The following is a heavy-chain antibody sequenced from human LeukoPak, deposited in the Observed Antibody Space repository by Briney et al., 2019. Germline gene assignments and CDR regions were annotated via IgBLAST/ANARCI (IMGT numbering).Heavy chain of an antibody. CDR1: GGSFSGYY. CDR2: INHSGST. CDR3: ARDGYSGLYNWFDP. J-gene: IGHJ5*02. V-gene: IGHV4-34*01. D-gene: IGHD1-26*01. Sequence: SETLSLTCAVYGGSFSGYYWSWTRQPPGKGLEWIGEINHSGSTNYNPSLKSRVTISVDTPKNQFSLKLSSVTAADTAVYYCARDGYSGLYNWFDPWGQGTLVTVSS.